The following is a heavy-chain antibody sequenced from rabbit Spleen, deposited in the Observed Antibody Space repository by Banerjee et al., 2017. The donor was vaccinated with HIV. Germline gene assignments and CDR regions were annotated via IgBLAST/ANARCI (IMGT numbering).Heavy chain of an antibody. J-gene: IGHJ4*01. D-gene: IGHD4-1*01. Sequence: QSLEESGGDMVKPGASLTLTCTASGFSFSTSYYICWVRQAPGKGLEWIGCMYPDGIGSTAYASWAKGRFTISKTSSTTVTLQMTSLTGADTATYFCARDLDGVIGWNFGWWGPGTLVTVS. CDR3: ARDLDGVIGWNFGW. CDR2: MYPDGIGST. CDR1: GFSFSTSYY. V-gene: IGHV1S40*01.